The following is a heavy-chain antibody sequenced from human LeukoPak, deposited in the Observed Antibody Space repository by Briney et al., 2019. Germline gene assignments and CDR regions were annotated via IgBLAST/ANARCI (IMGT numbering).Heavy chain of an antibody. CDR3: ARVLRIAAVAWFDP. J-gene: IGHJ5*02. CDR2: IYYSGST. V-gene: IGHV4-59*01. D-gene: IGHD6-13*01. CDR1: GGSISSYY. Sequence: SETLSLTCTVSGGSISSYYWSWIRQPPGKGLEWIGYIYYSGSTNYNPSLKSRVTISVDTSKNQFSLKLSSVTAADTSVYYCARVLRIAAVAWFDPWGQGTLVTVSS.